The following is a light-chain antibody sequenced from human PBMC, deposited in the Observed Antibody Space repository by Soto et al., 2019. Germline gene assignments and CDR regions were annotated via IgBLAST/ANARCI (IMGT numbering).Light chain of an antibody. Sequence: EIVLTQSPGTLSLSPWESASLSCRASQSLTSSYLAWYQQKPGQAPRLLIYRAFTRATGIPDRFSGSGSGTDFTLTISRLEPEDFAVYYCQQYGSSFSITFGQGTRLEIK. V-gene: IGKV3-20*01. CDR1: QSLTSSY. CDR2: RAF. CDR3: QQYGSSFSIT. J-gene: IGKJ5*01.